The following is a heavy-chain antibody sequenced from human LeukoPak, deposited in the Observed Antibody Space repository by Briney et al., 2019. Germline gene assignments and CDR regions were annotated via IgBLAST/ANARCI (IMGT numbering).Heavy chain of an antibody. CDR3: ARDDIVVVPAATPLGWFDP. CDR2: ISSSSSYI. V-gene: IGHV3-21*01. CDR1: GFTFSSYS. D-gene: IGHD2-2*02. J-gene: IGHJ5*02. Sequence: KSGGSLRLSCAASGFTFSSYSMNWVRQAPGKGLEWVSPISSSSSYIYYADSVKGRFTISRDNAKNSLYLQMNSLRAEDTAVYYCARDDIVVVPAATPLGWFDPWGQGTLVTVSS.